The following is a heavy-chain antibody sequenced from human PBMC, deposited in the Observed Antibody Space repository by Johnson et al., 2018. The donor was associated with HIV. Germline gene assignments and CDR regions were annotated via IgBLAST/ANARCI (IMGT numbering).Heavy chain of an antibody. CDR2: IWYDGNNK. D-gene: IGHD6-19*01. Sequence: QVQLVESGGGVVQPGRSLRLSCAASGFTFSSYGMHWVRQAPGTGLEWVAVIWYDGNNKYYADSVKGRFTISRDNSKNTLYLQMNSLRAEDTAIFYCARARAGAFDIWGQGTMVTVSS. CDR3: ARARAGAFDI. J-gene: IGHJ3*02. V-gene: IGHV3-33*01. CDR1: GFTFSSYG.